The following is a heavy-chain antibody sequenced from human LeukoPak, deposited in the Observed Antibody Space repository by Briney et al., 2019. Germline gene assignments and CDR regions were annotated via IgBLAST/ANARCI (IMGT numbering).Heavy chain of an antibody. Sequence: GASVKVSCKASGYTFTSYYMHWVGQAPGQGLEWMGVINPSGGSTSYAQKFQGRVTMTRDTSTSTVYMELSSLRSEDTAVYYCARDAYYYDSSGYYSGWFDPWGQGTLVTVSS. V-gene: IGHV1-46*01. CDR2: INPSGGST. J-gene: IGHJ5*02. D-gene: IGHD3-22*01. CDR1: GYTFTSYY. CDR3: ARDAYYYDSSGYYSGWFDP.